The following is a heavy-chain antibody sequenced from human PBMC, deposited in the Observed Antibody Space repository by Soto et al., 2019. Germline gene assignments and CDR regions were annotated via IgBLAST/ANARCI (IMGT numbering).Heavy chain of an antibody. Sequence: QAQLVQSGAEVRKPGSSVKVSCKAPGGTFSTYIISWVRQAPGQGLEWMGRIFPIPDITNYAQKFQGRVTVTADRSTSTAYMELTSLKSEDMAVYYCARDRITTRGDAFDLWGQGTMVTVSS. CDR2: IFPIPDIT. J-gene: IGHJ3*01. D-gene: IGHD3-3*01. CDR3: ARDRITTRGDAFDL. CDR1: GGTFSTYI. V-gene: IGHV1-69*08.